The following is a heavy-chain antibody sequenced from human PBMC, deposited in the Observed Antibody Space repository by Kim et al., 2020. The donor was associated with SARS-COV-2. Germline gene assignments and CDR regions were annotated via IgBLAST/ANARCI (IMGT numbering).Heavy chain of an antibody. CDR3: ARVDTIFGVVTHYYYMDV. Sequence: SETLSLTCTVSGGSISSYYWSWIRQPPGKGLEWIGYIYYSGSTNYNPSLKSRVTISVDTSKNQFSLKLSSVTAADTAVYYCARVDTIFGVVTHYYYMDVWGKGTTVTVSS. V-gene: IGHV4-59*01. CDR1: GGSISSYY. CDR2: IYYSGST. J-gene: IGHJ6*03. D-gene: IGHD3-3*01.